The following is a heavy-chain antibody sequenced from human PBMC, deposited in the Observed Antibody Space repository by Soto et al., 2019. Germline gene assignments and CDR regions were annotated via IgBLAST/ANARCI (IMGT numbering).Heavy chain of an antibody. D-gene: IGHD3-10*01. CDR2: IYYSGST. Sequence: PSETLSLTCTVSGGSISSSSYYWGWIRQQPGKGLEWIGYIYYSGSTYYNPSLKSRVTISVDTSKNQFSLKLSSVTAADTAVYYCARVFGFGGMDVWGQGTTVTVSS. J-gene: IGHJ6*02. CDR1: GGSISSSSYY. CDR3: ARVFGFGGMDV. V-gene: IGHV4-31*03.